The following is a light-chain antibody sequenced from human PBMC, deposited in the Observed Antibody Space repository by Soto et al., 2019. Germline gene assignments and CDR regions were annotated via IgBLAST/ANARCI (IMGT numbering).Light chain of an antibody. CDR2: DAS. CDR3: QPYNSFMYT. V-gene: IGKV1-5*01. CDR1: QSISGW. Sequence: DIQMTQSPSSLSASVGDRVTITCRASQSISGWLAWYQQKPGKAPKILIYDASSLAGGVPSRFSGSGSGTEFTLTNSSSQPDDFATAACQPYNSFMYTFGHGTKLDIK. J-gene: IGKJ2*01.